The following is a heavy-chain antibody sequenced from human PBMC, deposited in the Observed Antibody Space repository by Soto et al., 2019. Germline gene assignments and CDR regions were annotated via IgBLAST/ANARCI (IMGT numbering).Heavy chain of an antibody. V-gene: IGHV4-34*01. CDR1: GGSFSGYY. Sequence: SETLSLTCAVYGGSFSGYYWSWIRQPPGKGLEWIGEINHSGSTNYNPSLKSRVTISVDTSKNQFSLKLSSVTAADTAVYYCAKEINVVAPALLLYYYYYMDVWGKGTTVTV. J-gene: IGHJ6*03. CDR2: INHSGST. D-gene: IGHD2-2*01. CDR3: AKEINVVAPALLLYYYYYMDV.